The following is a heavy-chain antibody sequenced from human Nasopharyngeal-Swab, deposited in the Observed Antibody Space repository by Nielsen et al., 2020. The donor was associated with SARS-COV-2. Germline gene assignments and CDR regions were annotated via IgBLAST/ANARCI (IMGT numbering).Heavy chain of an antibody. Sequence: SATLSLTCSVSGGSMNSYTWTWIRQPPGKGLEWMGYVYFSGSSNYNPALKSRLTISVDTARNQFFLKLTSVTAADTAVYYCSRMEAVSYGGLDVWGQGTTVTVSS. V-gene: IGHV4-59*01. CDR2: VYFSGSS. CDR1: GGSMNSYT. D-gene: IGHD6-19*01. J-gene: IGHJ6*02. CDR3: SRMEAVSYGGLDV.